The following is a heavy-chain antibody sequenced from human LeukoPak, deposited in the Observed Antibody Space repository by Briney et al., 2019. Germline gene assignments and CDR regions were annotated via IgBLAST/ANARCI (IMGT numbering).Heavy chain of an antibody. CDR2: INWNGGST. CDR3: ARGYYYDSSGYYYGSYFDL. J-gene: IGHJ2*01. Sequence: GGSLRLSCAASGFTFDDYGMSWVRQAPGKGPEWVSGINWNGGSTGYADSVKGRFTISRDNAKNSLYLQMNSLRAEDTALYYCARGYYYDSSGYYYGSYFDLWGRGTLVTVSS. D-gene: IGHD3-22*01. CDR1: GFTFDDYG. V-gene: IGHV3-20*04.